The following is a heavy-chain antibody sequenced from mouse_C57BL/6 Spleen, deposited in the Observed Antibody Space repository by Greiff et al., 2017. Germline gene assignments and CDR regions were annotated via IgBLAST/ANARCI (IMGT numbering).Heavy chain of an antibody. J-gene: IGHJ3*01. CDR1: GYTFTSYW. D-gene: IGHD1-2*01. V-gene: IGHV1-64*01. CDR3: AREGDGRCAY. Sequence: VQLQQPGAELVKPGASVKLSCKASGYTFTSYWMHWVKQRPGQGLEWIGMIHPNSGSTNYTEKFKSKATLTVDKSSSTAYMQLSSLTSEDSAVYYCAREGDGRCAYWGQGTLVTVSA. CDR2: IHPNSGST.